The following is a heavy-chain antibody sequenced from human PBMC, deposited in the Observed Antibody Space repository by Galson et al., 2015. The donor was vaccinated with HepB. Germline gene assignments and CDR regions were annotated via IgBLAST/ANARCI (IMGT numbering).Heavy chain of an antibody. D-gene: IGHD3-22*01. V-gene: IGHV3-74*01. CDR3: ARVDYYNSYFQH. Sequence: SLRLSCAASGFTFSSYWMHWVCQAPGKGLVWVSRIKSDGSDTNYADSVKGRFTISRDNAKNTLYLQMNSLGVEDTAFYYCARVDYYNSYFQHWGQGTLVTVSS. J-gene: IGHJ1*01. CDR2: IKSDGSDT. CDR1: GFTFSSYW.